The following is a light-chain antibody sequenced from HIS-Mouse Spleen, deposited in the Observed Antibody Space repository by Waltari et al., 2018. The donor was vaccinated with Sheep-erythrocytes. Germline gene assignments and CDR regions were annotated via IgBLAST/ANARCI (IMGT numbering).Light chain of an antibody. V-gene: IGLV2-8*01. CDR1: SSDVGGSNY. CDR2: EVS. Sequence: QSALTQPPSASGSPGQSVTIPCTGTSSDVGGSNYVSWYQQHPGKAPKLMIYEVSKRPSGVPDRFSGSKSGNTASLTVYGLQAEDEADYYCSSYAGSNNYVFGTGTKVTVL. CDR3: SSYAGSNNYV. J-gene: IGLJ1*01.